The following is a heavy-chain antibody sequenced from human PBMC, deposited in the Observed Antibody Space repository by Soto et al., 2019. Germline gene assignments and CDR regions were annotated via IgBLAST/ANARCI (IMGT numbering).Heavy chain of an antibody. CDR2: MKPSDGST. D-gene: IGHD2-21*02. Sequence: GASVKVSCKASGYNFNKYYLDWLRQAPGQGLEWMGIMKPSDGSTTYEQKFQGRVTMTRDTSTRTAYLELSSLRADDTAVYFCARGLAPDVRTAQDSWAQGTLVTVSS. V-gene: IGHV1-46*02. CDR3: ARGLAPDVRTAQDS. CDR1: GYNFNKYY. J-gene: IGHJ4*02.